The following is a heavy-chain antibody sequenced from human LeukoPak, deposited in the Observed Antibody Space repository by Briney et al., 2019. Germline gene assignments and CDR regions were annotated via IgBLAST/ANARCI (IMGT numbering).Heavy chain of an antibody. V-gene: IGHV4-34*01. J-gene: IGHJ4*02. Sequence: PSETLSLTCAVYGGSFSGYYWSWIRQPPGKGLEWIGEINHSGSTNYNPSLKSRVTISVDTPKNQFSLKLSSVTAADTAVYYCARGRPWYSSSSLGYWGQGTLVTVSS. CDR3: ARGRPWYSSSSLGY. D-gene: IGHD6-13*01. CDR2: INHSGST. CDR1: GGSFSGYY.